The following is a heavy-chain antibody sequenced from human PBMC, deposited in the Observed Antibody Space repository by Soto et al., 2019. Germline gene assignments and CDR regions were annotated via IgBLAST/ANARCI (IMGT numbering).Heavy chain of an antibody. J-gene: IGHJ3*02. D-gene: IGHD5-18*01. CDR2: IYTSGST. CDR1: CGSISSDY. Sequence: SETLSLTSTVSCGSISSDYWSWIRQPAGKGLAWIGRIYTSGSTNYNPSLKSRVTMSVDTSKNQFSLKLSSVTAADTAVYYCARDTARAFDIWGQGTMVTVS. CDR3: ARDTARAFDI. V-gene: IGHV4-4*07.